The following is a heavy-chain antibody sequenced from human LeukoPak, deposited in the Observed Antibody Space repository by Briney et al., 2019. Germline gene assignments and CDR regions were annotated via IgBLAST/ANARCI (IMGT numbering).Heavy chain of an antibody. D-gene: IGHD2-15*01. CDR1: GFTYSSYS. CDR2: ISSGSIHV. Sequence: GGSLRLSCAASGFTYSSYSMNWVRQAPGKGLEWVSAISSGSIHVDYADSVKGRFTISRDNAKNSLYLQMNSLRAEDTAVYYCARAYCGCGFCYSGFDFWGQGTLVTVSS. J-gene: IGHJ4*02. CDR3: ARAYCGCGFCYSGFDF. V-gene: IGHV3-21*01.